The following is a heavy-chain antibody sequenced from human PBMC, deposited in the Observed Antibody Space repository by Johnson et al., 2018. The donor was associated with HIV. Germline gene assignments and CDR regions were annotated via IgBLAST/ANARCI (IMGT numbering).Heavy chain of an antibody. CDR2: ISYDGSNK. CDR3: ARDRTRHIVVVILDAFDI. CDR1: GFTFSSYW. Sequence: QVQLVESGGGLVQPGGSLRLSCAASGFTFSSYWMSWVRQAPGKGLEWVAVISYDGSNKYYADSVKGRFTISRDNSKNTLNLQMNSLRAEDTAVYYCARDRTRHIVVVILDAFDIWGPDTMVTVSS. D-gene: IGHD2-21*01. J-gene: IGHJ3*02. V-gene: IGHV3-30*03.